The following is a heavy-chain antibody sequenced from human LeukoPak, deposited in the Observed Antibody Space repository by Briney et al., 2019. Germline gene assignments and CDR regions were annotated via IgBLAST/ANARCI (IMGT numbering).Heavy chain of an antibody. CDR3: ARVKVDCSSGSCYSLGFGY. CDR1: GGTFSSYA. J-gene: IGHJ4*02. Sequence: ASVKVSCKASGGTFSSYAISWVRQAPGPGLEWMGGIIPIFGTANYAQTFQGRVTITTDESTSTAYMELSSLRSGDTAVYYCARVKVDCSSGSCYSLGFGYWGQGTLVTVS. D-gene: IGHD2-15*01. CDR2: IIPIFGTA. V-gene: IGHV1-69*05.